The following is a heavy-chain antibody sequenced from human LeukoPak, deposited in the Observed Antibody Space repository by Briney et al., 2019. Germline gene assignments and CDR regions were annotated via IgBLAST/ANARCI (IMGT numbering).Heavy chain of an antibody. J-gene: IGHJ6*03. CDR1: GFTLSYYS. D-gene: IGHD3-16*01. V-gene: IGHV3-21*04. Sequence: GESLRLSCAASGFTLSYYSMNWVRQAPGKGLEWVSSFSSSSDYIKYADSVKGRFTISRDNAKNSLDLQMTSLRAEDTALYYCARSKPYGPPPYYYYYYMDVWGKGTTVTVSS. CDR3: ARSKPYGPPPYYYYYYMDV. CDR2: FSSSSDYI.